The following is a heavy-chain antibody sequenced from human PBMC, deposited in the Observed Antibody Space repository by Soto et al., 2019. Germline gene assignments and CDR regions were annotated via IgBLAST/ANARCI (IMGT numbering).Heavy chain of an antibody. J-gene: IGHJ4*02. D-gene: IGHD3-22*01. CDR1: GGTFRNNA. Sequence: QVQLVQSGAEAKKPGSSVKVSCKASGGTFRNNAINWVRQAPGQGLEWMGVIIPFFGAPKYAQKFQGRLTITADESTNTAYMELSGLRSEDTAIYYCARPHTYYYDDDNLYSNCFDFWGQGTLVTVSS. CDR3: ARPHTYYYDDDNLYSNCFDF. V-gene: IGHV1-69*01. CDR2: IIPFFGAP.